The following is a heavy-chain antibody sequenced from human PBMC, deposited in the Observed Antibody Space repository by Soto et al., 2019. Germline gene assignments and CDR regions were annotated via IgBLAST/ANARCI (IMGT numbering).Heavy chain of an antibody. Sequence: SGPTLVNPAQTLTLTCTFYGFSLRTSGMSVSWIRQPPGKALEWLALIDSDGDDYYSTSLKTRLTISKHTSRTQVVLTLTNMDPVDTGTYYCARSPSGTSSGVAPDGLDVWGQGTSVTVSS. CDR3: ARSPSGTSSGVAPDGLDV. V-gene: IGHV2-70*01. J-gene: IGHJ6*02. CDR2: IDSDGDD. CDR1: GFSLRTSGMS. D-gene: IGHD3-3*01.